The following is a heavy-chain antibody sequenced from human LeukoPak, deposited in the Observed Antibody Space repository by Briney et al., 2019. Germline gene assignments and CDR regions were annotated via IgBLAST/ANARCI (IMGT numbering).Heavy chain of an antibody. J-gene: IGHJ4*02. V-gene: IGHV4-30-4*01. Sequence: SETLSLTWAVSGGSISSADYYWSWIRQSPRKGLEWIGFIYYSGSTYYNPSLKSRVTISVDTSKNQFSLKLRSVTAADTAVYYCASIVVVTAAIDYWGQGTLVTVSS. CDR3: ASIVVVTAAIDY. CDR2: IYYSGST. D-gene: IGHD2-21*02. CDR1: GGSISSADYY.